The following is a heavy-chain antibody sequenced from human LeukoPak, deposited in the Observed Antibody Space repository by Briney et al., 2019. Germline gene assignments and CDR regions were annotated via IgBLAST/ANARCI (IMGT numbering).Heavy chain of an antibody. V-gene: IGHV3-9*01. Sequence: PGRSLRLSCAASGFTFDGYAMHWVRQAPGKGLEWVSGISWNSGSIGYADSVKGRITISRDNAKNSLYLQMDSLRAEDTAMYYCARDFRTQLDGYSPPYHFDYWGQGVLVTVSS. CDR3: ARDFRTQLDGYSPPYHFDY. J-gene: IGHJ4*02. CDR2: ISWNSGSI. D-gene: IGHD5-24*01. CDR1: GFTFDGYA.